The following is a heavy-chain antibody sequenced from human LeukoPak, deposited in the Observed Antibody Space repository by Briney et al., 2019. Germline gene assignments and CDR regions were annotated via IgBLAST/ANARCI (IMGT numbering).Heavy chain of an antibody. CDR2: INPDGRDT. CDR1: GFTFNRCW. V-gene: IGHV3-7*01. Sequence: GGPLRLSCVVSGFTFNRCWMNWVRQAPGKGLEWVAHINPDGRDTYYVDSVKGRFTISRDNAQNSMYLQMNSLRVEDTAVYYCTSWGDTTAEYFQRWGQGTLVTVSS. J-gene: IGHJ1*01. CDR3: TSWGDTTAEYFQR. D-gene: IGHD2-21*02.